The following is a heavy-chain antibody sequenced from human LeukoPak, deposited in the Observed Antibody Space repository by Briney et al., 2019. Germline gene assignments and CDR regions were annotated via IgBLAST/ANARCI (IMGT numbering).Heavy chain of an antibody. CDR3: ARGDPTGFYGSGSYLFDY. D-gene: IGHD3-10*01. CDR2: IKQDGSEK. J-gene: IGHJ4*02. CDR1: GFTFSSYW. V-gene: IGHV3-7*01. Sequence: PGGSLRLSCAASGFTFSSYWMSWVRQAPGKGLEWVANIKQDGSEKYYVDSVKGRFTISRDNAKNSLYLQMNSLRAEDTAVYYCARGDPTGFYGSGSYLFDYWGQGTLVTVSS.